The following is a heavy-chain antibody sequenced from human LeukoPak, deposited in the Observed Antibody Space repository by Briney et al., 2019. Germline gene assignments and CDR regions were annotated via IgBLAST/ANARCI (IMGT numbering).Heavy chain of an antibody. Sequence: GGSLRLSCVASRLAFTDYEMNWVRQAPGKGLEWLSYINNRGDHTHYIDSVRGRFIISRDNAQKSLFLQMNSLRVEDTAVYYCARAPKWSYTGYVGRWGQGTLVTVSS. CDR2: INNRGDHT. J-gene: IGHJ4*02. D-gene: IGHD5-12*01. V-gene: IGHV3-48*03. CDR3: ARAPKWSYTGYVGR. CDR1: RLAFTDYE.